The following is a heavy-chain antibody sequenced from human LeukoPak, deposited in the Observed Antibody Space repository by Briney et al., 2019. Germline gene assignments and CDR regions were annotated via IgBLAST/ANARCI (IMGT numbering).Heavy chain of an antibody. D-gene: IGHD5-12*01. CDR2: INPGGDNT. CDR1: GYTFTKSY. Sequence: ASVKVSCKASGYTFTKSYIHWVRQAPGQRLEWMGLINPGGDNTDYAQNFQGRLTMTSDTSARTVYMELSSLRSEDTAVYYCARDSSRYSGYDFWRVLDYWGQGTLVIVSS. J-gene: IGHJ4*02. CDR3: ARDSSRYSGYDFWRVLDY. V-gene: IGHV1-46*01.